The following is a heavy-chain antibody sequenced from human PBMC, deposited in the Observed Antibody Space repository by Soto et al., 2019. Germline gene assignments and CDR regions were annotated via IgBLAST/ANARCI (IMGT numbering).Heavy chain of an antibody. Sequence: QVQLQESGPGLVKPSQTLSLTCTVSGGSSSSGGYYWSWIRQPPGKALDWIGYIYYSGSTYYNPSLKVRVTISVDTSKTQFSLKLSSVSAADTAVYYWARDSRLRAAAGPDYYYHGMDVWGQGTTVTVSS. D-gene: IGHD6-13*01. J-gene: IGHJ6*02. CDR1: GGSSSSGGYY. V-gene: IGHV4-31*03. CDR3: ARDSRLRAAAGPDYYYHGMDV. CDR2: IYYSGST.